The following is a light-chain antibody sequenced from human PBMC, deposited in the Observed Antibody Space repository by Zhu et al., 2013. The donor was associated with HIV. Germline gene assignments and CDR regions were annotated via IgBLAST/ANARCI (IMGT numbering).Light chain of an antibody. CDR3: QKXSSVPLT. V-gene: IGKV1-27*01. J-gene: IGKJ4*01. Sequence: DIQLTQSPSFLSASVGDRVTITCRASQGISSYLAWYQQKPGQVPILLIYAASTLQSGVPSRFSGSGSGTHFTLTINSLQPQDVASYYCQKXSSVPLTFGGGTKLEI. CDR2: AAS. CDR1: QGISSY.